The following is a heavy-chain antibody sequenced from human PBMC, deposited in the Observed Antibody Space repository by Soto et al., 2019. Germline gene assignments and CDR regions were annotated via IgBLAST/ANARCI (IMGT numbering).Heavy chain of an antibody. Sequence: SETLSLTCTVSGGSISSDYWSWIRQPPGKGLEWIGYIHYSGSTNYNPSLKSRVTISVDTSKNQFSLNVSSVTAADTTVYYCTRVGARCCSGATCPMAYWGQGALVTVSS. CDR1: GGSISSDY. J-gene: IGHJ4*02. V-gene: IGHV4-59*01. D-gene: IGHD2-15*01. CDR2: IHYSGST. CDR3: TRVGARCCSGATCPMAY.